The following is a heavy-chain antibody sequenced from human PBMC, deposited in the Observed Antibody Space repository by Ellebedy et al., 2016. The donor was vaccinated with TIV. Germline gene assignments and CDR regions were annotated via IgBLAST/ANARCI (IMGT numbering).Heavy chain of an antibody. CDR3: ARALGYCSGGSCYEVRLDY. D-gene: IGHD2-15*01. Sequence: MPSETLFLTCTVSGGSISSYYWSWIRQPPGKGLEWMGYIYYSGSTNYNPSLKSRVTITVDTSKNQFSLKLSSVTAADTAVYYWARALGYCSGGSCYEVRLDYWGQGTLVTVSS. CDR2: IYYSGST. V-gene: IGHV4-59*01. CDR1: GGSISSYY. J-gene: IGHJ4*02.